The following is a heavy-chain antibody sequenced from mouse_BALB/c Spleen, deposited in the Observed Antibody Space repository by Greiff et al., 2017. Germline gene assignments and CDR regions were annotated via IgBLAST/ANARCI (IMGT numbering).Heavy chain of an antibody. J-gene: IGHJ1*01. V-gene: IGHV1-5*01. CDR2: IYPGNSDT. Sequence: EVQLVESGTVLARPGASVKMSCKASGYSFTSYWMHWVKQRPGQGLEWIGAIYPGNSDTSYNQKFKGKAKLTAVTSASTAYMELSSLTNEDSAVYYCTRVNWDSNWYFDVWGAGTTVTVSS. CDR3: TRVNWDSNWYFDV. D-gene: IGHD4-1*01. CDR1: GYSFTSYW.